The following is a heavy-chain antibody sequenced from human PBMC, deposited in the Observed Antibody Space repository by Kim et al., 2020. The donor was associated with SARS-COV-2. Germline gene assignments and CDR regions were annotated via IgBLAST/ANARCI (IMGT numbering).Heavy chain of an antibody. CDR2: IKSKTDGGTT. V-gene: IGHV3-15*01. CDR1: GFTFSNAW. J-gene: IGHJ6*02. D-gene: IGHD3-10*01. CDR3: TTGYMVRGGYYYYYYGMDV. Sequence: GGSLRLSCAASGFTFSNAWMSWVRQAPGKGLEWVGRIKSKTDGGTTDYAAPVKGRFTISRDDSKNTLYLQMNSLKTEDTAVYYCTTGYMVRGGYYYYYYGMDVWGQGTTVTVSS.